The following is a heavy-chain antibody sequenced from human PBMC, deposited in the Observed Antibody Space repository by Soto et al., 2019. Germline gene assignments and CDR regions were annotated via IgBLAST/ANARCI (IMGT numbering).Heavy chain of an antibody. V-gene: IGHV1-69*08. CDR1: GGTFSSYT. CDR2: IIPILGIA. Sequence: QVQLVQSGAEVKKPGSSVKVSCKASGGTFSSYTISWVRQAPRQGLEWMGRIIPILGIANYAQKFQGRVTITAGKSTSTAYMELSSLRSEDTAVYYCARDADYDFWSGYPRLYYYYRDVWGKGTTVTVSS. CDR3: ARDADYDFWSGYPRLYYYYRDV. D-gene: IGHD3-3*01. J-gene: IGHJ6*03.